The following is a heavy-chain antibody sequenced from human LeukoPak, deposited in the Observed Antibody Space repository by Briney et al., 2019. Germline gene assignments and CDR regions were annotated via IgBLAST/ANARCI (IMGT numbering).Heavy chain of an antibody. V-gene: IGHV4-39*01. CDR2: IYYSGST. D-gene: IGHD6-6*01. CDR3: ARQSAAARPRGWFDP. CDR1: GGSFSSYY. Sequence: SETLSLTCAVYGGSFSSYYWGWIRQPPGMGLEWIGSIYYSGSTYYNPSLKSRVTISVDTSKNQFSLKLSSVTAADTAVYYCARQSAAARPRGWFDPWGQGTLVTVSS. J-gene: IGHJ5*02.